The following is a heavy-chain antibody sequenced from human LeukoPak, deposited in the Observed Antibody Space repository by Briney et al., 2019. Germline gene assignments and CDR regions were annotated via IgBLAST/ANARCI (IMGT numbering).Heavy chain of an antibody. CDR3: AKIIAAAGTSAFDI. CDR2: INSDGTDT. V-gene: IGHV3-74*01. Sequence: GGSLRLSCAASGFTFSVYWMHWVRQAPGKGLVWVSRINSDGTDTNYADSVKGRFTISRDNAKNTLYLQMNSLRAEDTAVYYCAKIIAAAGTSAFDIWGQGTMVTVSS. D-gene: IGHD6-13*01. CDR1: GFTFSVYW. J-gene: IGHJ3*02.